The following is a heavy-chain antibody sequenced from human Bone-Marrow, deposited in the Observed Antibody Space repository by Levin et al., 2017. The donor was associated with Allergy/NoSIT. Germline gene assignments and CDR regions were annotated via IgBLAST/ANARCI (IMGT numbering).Heavy chain of an antibody. J-gene: IGHJ6*03. Sequence: PGGSLRLSCAASGFTFSSFGMHWVRQAPGKGLEWVAVISYDGSNKLSSDPVKGRFTITRDNSKNTLFLQMNSLRAEDTGIYFCAKDSHYYYSYMEVWGKGTTVAVSS. CDR2: ISYDGSNK. CDR1: GFTFSSFG. V-gene: IGHV3-30*18. CDR3: AKDSHYYYSYMEV.